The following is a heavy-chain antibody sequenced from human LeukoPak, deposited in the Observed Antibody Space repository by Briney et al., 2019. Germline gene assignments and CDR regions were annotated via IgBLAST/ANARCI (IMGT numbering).Heavy chain of an antibody. CDR2: ISSSSSYI. V-gene: IGHV3-21*01. CDR1: GFTFSTYS. Sequence: GGFLRLSCAASGFTFSTYSMNWVRQAPGKGLEWVSSISSSSSYIYYADSVKGRFTISRDNAKNSLYLQMNSLRAEDTAVYYCARDRVSRGGITGTNGDAFDIWGQGTMATVSS. CDR3: ARDRVSRGGITGTNGDAFDI. J-gene: IGHJ3*02. D-gene: IGHD1-20*01.